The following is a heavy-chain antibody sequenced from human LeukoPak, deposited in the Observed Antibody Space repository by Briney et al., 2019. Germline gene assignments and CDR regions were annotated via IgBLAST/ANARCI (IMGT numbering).Heavy chain of an antibody. D-gene: IGHD3-10*01. Sequence: PSETLSLTCAVYGGSFSGYYWSWIRQPPGKGLEWIGEINHSGSTNYNPSLKSRVTISVDTSKNQFSLKLSSVTAADTAVYHCARVRGSGSYYMAFDYWGQGTLVTVSS. CDR1: GGSFSGYY. CDR2: INHSGST. V-gene: IGHV4-34*01. CDR3: ARVRGSGSYYMAFDY. J-gene: IGHJ4*02.